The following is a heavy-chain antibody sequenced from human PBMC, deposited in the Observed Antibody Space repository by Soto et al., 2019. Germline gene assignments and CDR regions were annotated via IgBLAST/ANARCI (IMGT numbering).Heavy chain of an antibody. V-gene: IGHV4-39*01. CDR3: AKMYTGSGLPGHIDY. CDR2: IYYSGSA. J-gene: IGHJ4*02. D-gene: IGHD5-12*01. Sequence: QLQLQESGPGLVKPSETLSLTCTVSGGSISSSSYYWGWIRQPPGKGLEWFGRIYYSGSAYYNPSRKSRVTISVDTSKNQFTLKLSSVTDADTAVYYCAKMYTGSGLPGHIDYWGQGTLVTVSS. CDR1: GGSISSSSYY.